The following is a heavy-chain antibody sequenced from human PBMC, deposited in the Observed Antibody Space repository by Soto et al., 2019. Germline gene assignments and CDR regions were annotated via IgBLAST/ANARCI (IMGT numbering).Heavy chain of an antibody. CDR2: IDGSATNT. CDR1: EFIFATYA. Sequence: GGSLRLSCTASEFIFATYAMSWVRQAPGKGLEWVSAIDGSATNTYYADSVKGRFTISRDNSRSTLSLQMNSLRVEDTAVYYCEKARRNPIYDILTGNTDAFDIWGQGTMVTVSS. J-gene: IGHJ3*02. D-gene: IGHD3-9*01. V-gene: IGHV3-23*01. CDR3: EKARRNPIYDILTGNTDAFDI.